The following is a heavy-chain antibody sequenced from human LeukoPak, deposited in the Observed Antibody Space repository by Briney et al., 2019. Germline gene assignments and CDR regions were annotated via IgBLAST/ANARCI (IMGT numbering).Heavy chain of an antibody. D-gene: IGHD2-2*01. J-gene: IGHJ3*02. Sequence: GGSLRLSCAASGFTFSSYWMSWVRQAPGKGLEWVANIKQDGSEKYYVDSVKGRFTISRDNAKNSLYLQMNSLRAEDTAVYYCAREKADIVVVPAAIASDAFDIWGQGTMVTVSS. CDR3: AREKADIVVVPAAIASDAFDI. CDR2: IKQDGSEK. CDR1: GFTFSSYW. V-gene: IGHV3-7*01.